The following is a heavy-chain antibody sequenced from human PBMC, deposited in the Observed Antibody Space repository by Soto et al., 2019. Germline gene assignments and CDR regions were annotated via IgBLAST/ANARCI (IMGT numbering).Heavy chain of an antibody. CDR3: ARARGGYFDY. Sequence: QVQLQESGPGLVKPSETLSLTCTVSGGSISSYYWSWIRQPPGKGLEWIGYIYYSGSTNYNPSLKSRATISVDTSKNRFSLKLSSVTAADTAVYYCARARGGYFDYWGQGTLVTVSS. V-gene: IGHV4-59*08. J-gene: IGHJ4*02. CDR1: GGSISSYY. CDR2: IYYSGST.